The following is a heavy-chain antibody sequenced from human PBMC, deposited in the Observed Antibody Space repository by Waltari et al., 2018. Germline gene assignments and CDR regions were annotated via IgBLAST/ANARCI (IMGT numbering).Heavy chain of an antibody. V-gene: IGHV3-21*01. J-gene: IGHJ5*02. CDR3: VREVVGTDNWFDP. Sequence: EVDLVESGGGLVKPGGSLRLSCAASGFTFNSYTIHWVRQAPGKGRGWVSSISSQSSYIYYADSVKGRFTIFRDNAKNSLYLQMSSLRVDDTAVYYCVREVVGTDNWFDPWGQGTLVTVSS. CDR2: ISSQSSYI. CDR1: GFTFNSYT. D-gene: IGHD2-21*02.